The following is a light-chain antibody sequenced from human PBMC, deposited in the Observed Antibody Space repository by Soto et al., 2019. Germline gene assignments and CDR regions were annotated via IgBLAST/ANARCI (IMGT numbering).Light chain of an antibody. CDR3: SSYTTSSTQV. Sequence: QSVLTQHASVSGSPGQSITISCTGTSSDIGGYKHVSWYQQHPGKAPKLMIYEVSNRPSGVSNRFSGSKSGNTASLTISGLQAEDEADYYCSSYTTSSTQVFGTGTKVTVL. CDR2: EVS. V-gene: IGLV2-14*01. CDR1: SSDIGGYKH. J-gene: IGLJ1*01.